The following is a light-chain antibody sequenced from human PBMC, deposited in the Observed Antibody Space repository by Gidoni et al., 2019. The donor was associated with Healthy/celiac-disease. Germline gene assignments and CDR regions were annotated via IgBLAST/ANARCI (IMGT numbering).Light chain of an antibody. CDR3: QQSYSTLFT. J-gene: IGKJ3*01. V-gene: IGKV1-39*01. CDR1: QSISSY. Sequence: DIQMTQSPSSLSASVGDRVTITCRASQSISSYLNWYQQKPGKAPKLLIYAASSLQSGVPSRFSGSGSGTEFTLTISSLQPEDFATYYCQQSYSTLFTFGPXTKVDSK. CDR2: AAS.